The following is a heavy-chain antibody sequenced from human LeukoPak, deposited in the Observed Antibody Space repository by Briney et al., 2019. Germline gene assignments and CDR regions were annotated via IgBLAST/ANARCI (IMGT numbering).Heavy chain of an antibody. D-gene: IGHD3-3*01. J-gene: IGHJ6*04. CDR2: ITHSGST. CDR1: GGSFSGYY. CDR3: ARIDFWMGMDV. Sequence: PSETLSLTCAVYGGSFSGYYWSWIRQPPGKGLEWIGEITHSGSTNYNPSLKSRVTISVDTSKNQFSLKLSSVTAEDTAVYYCARIDFWMGMDVWGKGTTVTVSS. V-gene: IGHV4-34*01.